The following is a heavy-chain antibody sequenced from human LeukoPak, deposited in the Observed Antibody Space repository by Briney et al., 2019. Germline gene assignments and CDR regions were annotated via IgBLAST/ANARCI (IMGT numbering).Heavy chain of an antibody. D-gene: IGHD3-10*01. CDR3: ARARGSPSAVDY. Sequence: PSETLSLTCTVSGASISSYSCGWIRHPPGPGLEWIGYFYYSGSTNYNPSLKSRVTIFVDTSKNQFSLRLSSVSAADTAVYYCARARGSPSAVDYWGQGTLVTVSS. J-gene: IGHJ4*02. CDR2: FYYSGST. V-gene: IGHV4-59*08. CDR1: GASISSYS.